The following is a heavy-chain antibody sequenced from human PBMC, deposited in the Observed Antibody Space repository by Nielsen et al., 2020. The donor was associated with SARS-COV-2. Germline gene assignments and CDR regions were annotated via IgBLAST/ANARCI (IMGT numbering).Heavy chain of an antibody. CDR1: GFSVSRYF. D-gene: IGHD1-26*01. J-gene: IGHJ3*02. CDR3: ASGSGDSLAFDI. CDR2: IYRSDNS. Sequence: GESLKISCAASGFSVSRYFMSWVRQAPGKGLEWLSIIYRSDNSYYADSVKGRFTISRDNSKNTLYLQMNSLSGDDTAVYDCASGSGDSLAFDIWGQGTMVIVSS. V-gene: IGHV3-53*01.